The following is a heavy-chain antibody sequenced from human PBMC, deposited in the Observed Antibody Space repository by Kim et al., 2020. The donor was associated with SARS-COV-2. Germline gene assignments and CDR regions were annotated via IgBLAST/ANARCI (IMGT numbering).Heavy chain of an antibody. Sequence: GGSLRLSCSASGFTFSSYAMHWVRQAPGKGLEYVSAISSNGGSTYYADSVKGRFTISRDNSKNTLYLQMSSLRAEDTAVYYCVKDSPDWAAAATMGDYWGQGTLVTVSS. V-gene: IGHV3-64D*06. D-gene: IGHD6-13*01. CDR1: GFTFSSYA. CDR3: VKDSPDWAAAATMGDY. J-gene: IGHJ4*02. CDR2: ISSNGGST.